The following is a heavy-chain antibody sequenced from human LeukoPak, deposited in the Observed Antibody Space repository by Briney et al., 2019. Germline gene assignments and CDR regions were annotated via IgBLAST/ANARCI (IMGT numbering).Heavy chain of an antibody. CDR3: ARRTYYYDSSGYRPRYYYYYMDV. CDR1: GGSISSSSYY. D-gene: IGHD3-22*01. Sequence: SETLSLTCTVSGGSISSSSYYWGWIRQPPGKGLEWIGSIYYSGSTYYNPSLKSRVTISVDTSKNQFSLKLSSVTAADTAVYYCARRTYYYDSSGYRPRYYYYYMDVWGKGTTVTVSS. J-gene: IGHJ6*03. V-gene: IGHV4-39*07. CDR2: IYYSGST.